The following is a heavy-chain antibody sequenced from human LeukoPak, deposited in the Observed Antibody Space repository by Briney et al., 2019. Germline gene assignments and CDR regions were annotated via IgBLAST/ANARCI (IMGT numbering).Heavy chain of an antibody. V-gene: IGHV3-30*04. J-gene: IGHJ4*02. D-gene: IGHD3-22*01. CDR1: GFTFSSYA. Sequence: PGGSLRLSCAASGFTFSSYAMHWVRQAPGKGLEWVAVISYDGSNKYYADSVKGRFTISRDNSKNTLYLQMNSLRAEDTAVYYCAKGIDRLNYWGQGTLVTVSS. CDR2: ISYDGSNK. CDR3: AKGIDRLNY.